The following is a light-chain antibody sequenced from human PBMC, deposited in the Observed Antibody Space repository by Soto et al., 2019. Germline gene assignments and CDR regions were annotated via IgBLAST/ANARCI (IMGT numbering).Light chain of an antibody. Sequence: PGERATLSCRASQSVSSSFLAWYQQKPGQAPRLLIYGASSRATGIPDRFSGSGSGTDFTLTISRLEPEDVAVYYCQQYGSSPLTFGGGTKVEIK. CDR3: QQYGSSPLT. CDR2: GAS. J-gene: IGKJ4*01. V-gene: IGKV3-20*01. CDR1: QSVSSSF.